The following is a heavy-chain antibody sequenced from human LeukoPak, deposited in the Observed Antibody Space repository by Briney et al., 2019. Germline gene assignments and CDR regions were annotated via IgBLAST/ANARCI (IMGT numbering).Heavy chain of an antibody. J-gene: IGHJ5*02. CDR1: GGTFSSYA. V-gene: IGHV1-69*04. CDR2: IIPILGIA. Sequence: ASVKVSCKASGGTFSSYAISWVRQAPGQGLEWMGRIIPILGIANYAQKFQGRVTITADKSTSTAYMELSSLRSEDTAVYYCAREIFGDYDSSGYYNHWGQGTLVTVSS. CDR3: AREIFGDYDSSGYYNH. D-gene: IGHD3-22*01.